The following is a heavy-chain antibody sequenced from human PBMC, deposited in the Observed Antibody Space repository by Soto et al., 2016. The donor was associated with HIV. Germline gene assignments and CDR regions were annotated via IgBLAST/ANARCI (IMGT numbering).Heavy chain of an antibody. Sequence: EVQLVESGGGLVQPGGSLRLSCAASGFTFSSYWMHWVRQAPGKGLVWVSRINSDGSNTVYAASVKGRFNISRDNAKNTLYLQMNSLRAEDTAVYYCARGYNFGMDVVGPKGRGHRLL. V-gene: IGHV3-74*01. CDR2: INSDGSNT. CDR1: GFTFSSYW. CDR3: ARGYNFGMDV. J-gene: IGHJ6*02.